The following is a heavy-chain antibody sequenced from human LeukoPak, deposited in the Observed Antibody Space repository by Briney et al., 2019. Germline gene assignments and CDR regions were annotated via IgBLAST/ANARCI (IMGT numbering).Heavy chain of an antibody. CDR3: ARMIDYNYGYAFDY. CDR1: GFTLSIYT. J-gene: IGHJ4*02. Sequence: PGGSLRLSCAVSGFTLSIYTMNWVRQAPGKGLEWVSYMSTSGSISYADSVKGRFTISRDNAKNSLYLQMNSLRDEDTAVYYCARMIDYNYGYAFDYWGQGTLVTVSS. D-gene: IGHD5-18*01. V-gene: IGHV3-48*02. CDR2: MSTSGSI.